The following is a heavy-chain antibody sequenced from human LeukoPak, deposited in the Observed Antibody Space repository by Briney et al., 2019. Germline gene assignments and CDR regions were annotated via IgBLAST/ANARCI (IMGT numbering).Heavy chain of an antibody. V-gene: IGHV3-53*01. Sequence: GGSLRLSCAASGFTVSSNYMSWVRQAPGKGLEWVSVIYSGGSTYYADSVKGRFTTSRDNSKNTLYLQMNSLRAEDTAVYYCASVVVVALHYWLDPWGQGTLVTVSS. CDR2: IYSGGST. CDR1: GFTVSSNY. J-gene: IGHJ5*02. D-gene: IGHD2-15*01. CDR3: ASVVVVALHYWLDP.